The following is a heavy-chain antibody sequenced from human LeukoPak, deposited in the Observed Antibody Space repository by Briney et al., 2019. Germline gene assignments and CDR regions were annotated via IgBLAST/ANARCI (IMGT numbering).Heavy chain of an antibody. CDR2: IYYSGST. D-gene: IGHD1-26*01. J-gene: IGHJ5*02. CDR3: ANYLGGYKGGATSHPRGFDP. V-gene: IGHV4-39*01. Sequence: SETLSLTCTVSGGSITSSSYYWGWIRQPPGKGLEWIGSIYYSGSTDYNPSLKSRLTISVDTSKNQFSLKLSSVTAADTAVQYCANYLGGYKGGATSHPRGFDPWGQGTLVAVSS. CDR1: GGSITSSSYY.